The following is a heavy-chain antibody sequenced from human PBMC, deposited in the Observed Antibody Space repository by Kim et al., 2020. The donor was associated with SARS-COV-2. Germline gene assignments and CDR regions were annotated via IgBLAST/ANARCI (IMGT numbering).Heavy chain of an antibody. Sequence: SVKVSCKASGGTFSSYAISWVRQAPGQGLEWMGRIIPILGIANYAQKFQGRVTITADKSTSTAYMELSSLRSEDTAVYYCARGYCCSTSCYGDWFDPWGQGTLVTVSS. CDR2: IIPILGIA. CDR1: GGTFSSYA. J-gene: IGHJ5*02. D-gene: IGHD2-2*01. V-gene: IGHV1-69*04. CDR3: ARGYCCSTSCYGDWFDP.